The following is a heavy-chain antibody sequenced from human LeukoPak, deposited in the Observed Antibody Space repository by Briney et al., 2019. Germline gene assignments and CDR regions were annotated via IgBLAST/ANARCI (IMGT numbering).Heavy chain of an antibody. Sequence: ASVKVSCKVSGYTLTELSMHWVRQAPGLGLEWMGIINPSGGSTRNAQKFQGRVTMTRDTSTSTVYMELSSLRSEDTAVYYCARDAPPYYDILTGNGGMDVWGQGTTVTVSS. CDR1: GYTLTELS. V-gene: IGHV1-46*01. CDR2: INPSGGST. J-gene: IGHJ6*02. D-gene: IGHD3-9*01. CDR3: ARDAPPYYDILTGNGGMDV.